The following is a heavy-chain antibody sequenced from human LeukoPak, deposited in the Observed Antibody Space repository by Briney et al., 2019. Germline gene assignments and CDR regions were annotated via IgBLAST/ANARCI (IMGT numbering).Heavy chain of an antibody. Sequence: ASVKVSCKASGYTFTRNYMHWVRQAPGQGLEWMGIINPRGGSTTYAQKFQGRLTMTRDTSTSTVYMELSSLRSEDTAVYYCAREDADYTFSFDFWGQGTLVTISS. J-gene: IGHJ4*02. CDR1: GYTFTRNY. V-gene: IGHV1-46*01. D-gene: IGHD4-17*01. CDR3: AREDADYTFSFDF. CDR2: INPRGGST.